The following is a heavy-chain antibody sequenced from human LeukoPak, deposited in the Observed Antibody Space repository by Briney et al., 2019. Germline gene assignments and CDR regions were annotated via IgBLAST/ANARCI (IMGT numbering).Heavy chain of an antibody. CDR3: ARGGEYSYGLFDF. CDR1: GFTFSSYW. J-gene: IGHJ4*02. V-gene: IGHV3-74*01. D-gene: IGHD5-18*01. CDR2: INRDGSST. Sequence: GGSLRLSCAASGFTFSSYWMHWVRQVPGKGLVWVSRINRDGSSTSYADSVKGRFTISRNSAKNTLYLQMNSLTAEDTAVYYCARGGEYSYGLFDFWGQGTLVTVSS.